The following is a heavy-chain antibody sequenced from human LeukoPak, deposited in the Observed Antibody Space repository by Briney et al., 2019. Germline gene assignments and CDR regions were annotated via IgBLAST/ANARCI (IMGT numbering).Heavy chain of an antibody. J-gene: IGHJ4*02. V-gene: IGHV1-24*01. D-gene: IGHD3-10*01. Sequence: ASVKVSCKVSGYTLTELSMHWVRQAPGKGLEWMGGFDPEDGETIYAQKFQGRVTMTEDTSTDTAYMELSSLRSEDAAVYYCATASGHYYGSGSRPYYFDYWGQGTLVTVSS. CDR3: ATASGHYYGSGSRPYYFDY. CDR2: FDPEDGET. CDR1: GYTLTELS.